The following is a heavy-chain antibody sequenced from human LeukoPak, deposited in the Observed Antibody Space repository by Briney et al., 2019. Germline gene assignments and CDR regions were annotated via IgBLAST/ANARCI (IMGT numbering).Heavy chain of an antibody. J-gene: IGHJ4*02. CDR3: ARDRRDGYNSGGFDY. CDR2: INHSGST. Sequence: SETLSLTCAVYGGSFSGYYWSWIRQPPGKGLEWIGEINHSGSTNYNPSLKSRVTISVDTSKNQFSLKLSSVTAADTAVYYCARDRRDGYNSGGFDYWGQGTLVTVSS. D-gene: IGHD5-24*01. V-gene: IGHV4-34*01. CDR1: GGSFSGYY.